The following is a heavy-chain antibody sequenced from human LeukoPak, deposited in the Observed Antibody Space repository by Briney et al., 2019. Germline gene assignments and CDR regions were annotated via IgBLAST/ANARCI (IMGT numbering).Heavy chain of an antibody. D-gene: IGHD2-15*01. CDR3: ARGRPHGSDY. V-gene: IGHV3-74*01. CDR1: GFSFSSYW. J-gene: IGHJ4*02. CDR2: IASDGSST. Sequence: LAGGSLRLSCAASGFSFSSYWMNWVRQAPGKGLAWVSRIASDGSSTTYADSVKGRFTISRDNAKNTLYLQMNSLRVEDTAVYYCARGRPHGSDYWGQGTLVTVSS.